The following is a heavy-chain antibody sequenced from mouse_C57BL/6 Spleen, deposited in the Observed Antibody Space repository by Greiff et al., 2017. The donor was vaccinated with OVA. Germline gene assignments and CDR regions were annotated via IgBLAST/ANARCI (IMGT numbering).Heavy chain of an antibody. CDR2: IDPETGGT. CDR1: GYTFTDYE. Sequence: VQLQESGAELVRPGASVTLSCKASGYTFTDYEMHWVKQTPVHGLEWIGAIDPETGGTAYNQKFKGKAILTADKSSSTAYMELRSLTSEDSAVYYCTRSPAQALFAYWGQGTLVTVSA. D-gene: IGHD3-2*02. CDR3: TRSPAQALFAY. V-gene: IGHV1-15*01. J-gene: IGHJ3*01.